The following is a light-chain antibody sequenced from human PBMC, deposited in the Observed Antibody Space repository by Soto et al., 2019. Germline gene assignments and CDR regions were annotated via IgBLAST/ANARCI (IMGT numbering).Light chain of an antibody. CDR3: QQANSFPRT. CDR1: QGLNKY. CDR2: AVS. V-gene: IGKV1-9*01. Sequence: DIQMTQSPSSLSASVGNRVTITCRASQGLNKYVAWYQQKPGKAPNLLIYAVSILESGVPSRFSGSGSGTEFTLTITYLQPEDFATYYCQQANSFPRTFGQGTKVDIK. J-gene: IGKJ1*01.